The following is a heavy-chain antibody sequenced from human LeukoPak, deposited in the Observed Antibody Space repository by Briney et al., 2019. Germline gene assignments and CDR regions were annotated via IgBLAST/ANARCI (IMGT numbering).Heavy chain of an antibody. CDR3: ARDRYYYDSSYYFDY. D-gene: IGHD3-22*01. CDR2: ISSSGSTI. CDR1: GFTFSDYY. J-gene: IGHJ4*02. Sequence: KPGGSLRLSCAASGFTFSDYYMSWIRQAPGKGLEWVSYISSSGSTIYYADSVKGRFTISRDAAKNSLYLQMNSLRAEDTALYYCARDRYYYDSSYYFDYWGQGTLVTVSS. V-gene: IGHV3-11*04.